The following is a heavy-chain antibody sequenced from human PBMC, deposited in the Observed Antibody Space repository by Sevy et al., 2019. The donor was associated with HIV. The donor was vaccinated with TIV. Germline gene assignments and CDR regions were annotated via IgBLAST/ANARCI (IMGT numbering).Heavy chain of an antibody. Sequence: GGSLRLSCAASGFTFSSYGMHWVRQAPGKGLEWVAVISYDGSNKYYADSVKGRFTISRDNSKNTLYLQMNSRSAEDTAVYYCAKDGAGYYDYYYYGMDVWGQGTTVTVSS. V-gene: IGHV3-30*18. CDR2: ISYDGSNK. D-gene: IGHD3-22*01. J-gene: IGHJ6*02. CDR1: GFTFSSYG. CDR3: AKDGAGYYDYYYYGMDV.